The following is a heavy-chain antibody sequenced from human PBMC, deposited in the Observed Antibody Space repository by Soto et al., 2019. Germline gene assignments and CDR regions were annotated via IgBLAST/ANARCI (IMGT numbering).Heavy chain of an antibody. CDR3: AKENLVVVTSGDFDY. Sequence: EVQLLESGGGLVQPGGSLRLSCAASGFTFSSYAMSWVRQAPGKGLEWVSAISGSGGSTYYADSVKGRFTISRDNSKNTLHLQMNSLRAEDTALYYCAKENLVVVTSGDFDYWGQGTLVTVSS. CDR1: GFTFSSYA. D-gene: IGHD2-21*02. J-gene: IGHJ4*02. V-gene: IGHV3-23*01. CDR2: ISGSGGST.